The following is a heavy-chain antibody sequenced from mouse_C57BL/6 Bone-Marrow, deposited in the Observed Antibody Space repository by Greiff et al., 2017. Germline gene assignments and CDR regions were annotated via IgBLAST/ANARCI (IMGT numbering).Heavy chain of an antibody. CDR2: IWTGGGT. V-gene: IGHV2-9-1*01. J-gene: IGHJ3*01. CDR3: ARDDYDDGAWFAY. CDR1: GFSLTSYA. Sequence: VQGVESGPGLVAPSQSLSITCTVSGFSLTSYAISWVRQPPGKGLEWLGVIWTGGGTNYNSALKSRLSISKDNSKSQVFLKRNSLQTDDTARYYCARDDYDDGAWFAYWGQGTLVTVSA. D-gene: IGHD2-4*01.